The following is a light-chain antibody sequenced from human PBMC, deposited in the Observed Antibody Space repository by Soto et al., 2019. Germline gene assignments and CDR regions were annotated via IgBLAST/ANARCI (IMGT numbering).Light chain of an antibody. V-gene: IGKV3-20*01. J-gene: IGKJ1*01. CDR3: QQYDGPPWT. CDR2: GAS. Sequence: EIVLTQSPGTLSLSPGERATLSCRASQTISSIYLAWYQQKPGQAPRLLIYGASSRVTGIPDRFSGGGSGTDFTLTISRLEPEDFAVYYCQQYDGPPWTFGQGTKVEIK. CDR1: QTISSIY.